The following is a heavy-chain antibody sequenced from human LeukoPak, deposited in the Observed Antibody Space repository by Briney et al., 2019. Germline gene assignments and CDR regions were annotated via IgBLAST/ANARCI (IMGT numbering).Heavy chain of an antibody. Sequence: GGSLGLSCAASGFTFSSYAMHWVRQAPGKGLEWVAVISYDGSNKYYADSVKGRFTISRDNSKNTLYLQMNSLRAEDTAVYYCARDSLRLLEWPTLDYWGQGTLVTVSS. CDR2: ISYDGSNK. J-gene: IGHJ4*02. CDR3: ARDSLRLLEWPTLDY. D-gene: IGHD3-3*01. V-gene: IGHV3-30*04. CDR1: GFTFSSYA.